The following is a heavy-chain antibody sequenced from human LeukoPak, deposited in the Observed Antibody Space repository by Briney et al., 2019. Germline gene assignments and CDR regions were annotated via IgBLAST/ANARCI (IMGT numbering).Heavy chain of an antibody. J-gene: IGHJ4*02. CDR3: ARGIVGATTIDY. V-gene: IGHV3-74*01. D-gene: IGHD1-26*01. CDR1: GFTFSSYW. CDR2: IKPDGSST. Sequence: GGSLRLSCAASGFTFSSYWMHWVRQAPGKGLVWVSRIKPDGSSTAYADSVEGRFTISRDNAKNTLYLQMNSLRAEDTAVYYCARGIVGATTIDYWGQGTLVTVSS.